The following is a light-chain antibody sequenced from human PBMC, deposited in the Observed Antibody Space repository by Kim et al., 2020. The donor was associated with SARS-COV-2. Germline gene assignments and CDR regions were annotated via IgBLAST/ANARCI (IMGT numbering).Light chain of an antibody. V-gene: IGKV3-11*01. CDR1: QSIYSD. J-gene: IGKJ1*01. Sequence: LSPRERASLSRRAGQSIYSDLAWYQHKPGQAPRLLIYRASNRATGVPARFSGSGSGTDFTLTISGLEPEDFAVYYCQQRSIWPWAFGQGTKVDIK. CDR3: QQRSIWPWA. CDR2: RAS.